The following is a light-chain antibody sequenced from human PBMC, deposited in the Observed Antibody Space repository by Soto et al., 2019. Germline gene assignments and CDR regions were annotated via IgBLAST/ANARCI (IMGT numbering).Light chain of an antibody. Sequence: QSALTQPASVSGSPGQSITISCTGTSSDVGNYNLVSWYQQHPGKAPKLMIYDVSKRPSGVSNRFSGSKSGNTASLTISGLQADDEADYCCSYAGDSYVFGTGTKVTVL. V-gene: IGLV2-23*02. CDR2: DVS. CDR3: CSYAGDSYV. CDR1: SSDVGNYNL. J-gene: IGLJ1*01.